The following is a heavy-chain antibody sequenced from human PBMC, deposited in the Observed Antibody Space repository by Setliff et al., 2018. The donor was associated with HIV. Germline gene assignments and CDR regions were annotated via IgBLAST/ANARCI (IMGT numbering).Heavy chain of an antibody. CDR2: ISGSGSDI. CDR3: TRDPRPMDV. V-gene: IGHV3-11*01. J-gene: IGHJ6*03. Sequence: GGSLRLSCAASGFTFSDYYMTWIRQVPGKGLECLSYISGSGSDINYEDSVKGRFTISRDNAKNSLYLQMNSLRAEDTAIYYCTRDPRPMDVWGKGTTVTVS. CDR1: GFTFSDYY.